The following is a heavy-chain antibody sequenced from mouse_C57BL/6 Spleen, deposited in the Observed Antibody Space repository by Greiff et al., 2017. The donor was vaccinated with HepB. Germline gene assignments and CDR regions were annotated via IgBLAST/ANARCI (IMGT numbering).Heavy chain of an antibody. CDR2: IYPGNSDT. J-gene: IGHJ1*03. CDR3: TRFDYYGSSNDWYFDV. D-gene: IGHD1-1*01. Sequence: VQLQQSGTVLARPGASVKMSCKTSGYTFTSYWMHWVKQRPGQGLEWIGAIYPGNSDTSYNQKFKGKAKLTAVTSASTAYMELSSLTNEDSAVYYCTRFDYYGSSNDWYFDVWGKGTTVTVSS. CDR1: GYTFTSYW. V-gene: IGHV1-5*01.